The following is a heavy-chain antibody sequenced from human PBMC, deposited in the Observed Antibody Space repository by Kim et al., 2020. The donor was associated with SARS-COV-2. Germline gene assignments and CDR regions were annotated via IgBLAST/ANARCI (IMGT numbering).Heavy chain of an antibody. CDR3: ARLPYGQFDP. CDR2: IYYSGST. CDR1: GGSISSSSYK. D-gene: IGHD3-10*01. J-gene: IGHJ5*02. V-gene: IGHV4-39*01. Sequence: SETLSLTCTVSGGSISSSSYKWGWIRQPPGKGLEWIGSIYYSGSTYYNPSLKSRVTMSVDTSKNQFSLKLRSVTAADTAVYYCARLPYGQFDPWGQGTLVIVSS.